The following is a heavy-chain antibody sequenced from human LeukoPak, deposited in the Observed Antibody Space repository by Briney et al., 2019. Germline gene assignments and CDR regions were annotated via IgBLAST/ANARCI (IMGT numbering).Heavy chain of an antibody. Sequence: PGGSVSVSCTASGYTFTGYYMHWVRQAPGEGLEWVGWINPKSGGTNYAQTLQGRVTITRDNSISTAYMEMSRLRAEDTAGYYWARGEYSSSTLGYYMDVWRRGTTLTVSS. V-gene: IGHV1-2*02. CDR3: ARGEYSSSTLGYYMDV. D-gene: IGHD6-6*01. J-gene: IGHJ6*03. CDR1: GYTFTGYY. CDR2: INPKSGGT.